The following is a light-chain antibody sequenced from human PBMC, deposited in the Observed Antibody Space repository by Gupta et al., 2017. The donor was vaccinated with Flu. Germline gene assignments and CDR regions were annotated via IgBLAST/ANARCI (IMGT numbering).Light chain of an antibody. J-gene: IGLJ1*01. CDR2: DVS. CDR1: SSDVGNSDY. Sequence: QSALTQPASVSGSPGHSITISCTGTSSDVGNSDYVSWYQQDPGKAPKLLIYDVSNRPSGVSSRFSGSKSGNTASLTISGLQAEDETDYHCSLYTSTTTFYVFGTGTKVTVL. CDR3: SLYTSTTTFYV. V-gene: IGLV2-14*01.